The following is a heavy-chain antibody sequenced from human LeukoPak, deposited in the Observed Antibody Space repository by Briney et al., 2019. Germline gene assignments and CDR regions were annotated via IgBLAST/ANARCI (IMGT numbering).Heavy chain of an antibody. D-gene: IGHD3-9*01. CDR1: GVTFSSYA. Sequence: GGSLRLSCAGSGVTFSSYAMQWVRQVPGKGLEWVAVISSDGSNKYYADSVKGRFTISRDNSKSTLYLQMNSLRPEDSAVYYCARDQDALTGNGAFDIWGRGTMVTVSS. CDR3: ARDQDALTGNGAFDI. CDR2: ISSDGSNK. J-gene: IGHJ3*02. V-gene: IGHV3-30-3*01.